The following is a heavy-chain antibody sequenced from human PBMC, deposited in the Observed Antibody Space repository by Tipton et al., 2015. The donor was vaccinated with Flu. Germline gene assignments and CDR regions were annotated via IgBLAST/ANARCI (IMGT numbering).Heavy chain of an antibody. CDR3: ARGLRGLLWFGEPLYFDY. D-gene: IGHD3-10*01. Sequence: TLSLTCAVYGGSFSGYYWGWIRQPPGKGLEWIGEINHSGSTNYNPSLKSRVTISVDTSKNQFSLKLSSVTAADTAVYYCARGLRGLLWFGEPLYFDYWGQGTLVTVSS. V-gene: IGHV4-34*01. J-gene: IGHJ4*02. CDR1: GGSFSGYY. CDR2: INHSGST.